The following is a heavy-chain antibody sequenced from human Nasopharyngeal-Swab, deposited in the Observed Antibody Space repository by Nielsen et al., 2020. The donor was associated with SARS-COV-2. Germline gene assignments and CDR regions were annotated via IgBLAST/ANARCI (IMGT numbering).Heavy chain of an antibody. V-gene: IGHV1-2*06. Sequence: WVRQAPGQGLEWMGRINPNSGGTNYAQKFQGRVTMTRDTSISTAYMELSRLRSDDTAVYYRASVPHDYGLPCANDRYGMDVWGQGTTVTVSS. J-gene: IGHJ6*02. CDR2: INPNSGGT. D-gene: IGHD4-17*01. CDR3: ASVPHDYGLPCANDRYGMDV.